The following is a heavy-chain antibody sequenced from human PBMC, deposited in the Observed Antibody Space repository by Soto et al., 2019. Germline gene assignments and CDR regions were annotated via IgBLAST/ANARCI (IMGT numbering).Heavy chain of an antibody. D-gene: IGHD5-18*01. Sequence: ACVKVSCKVSGYTLTGLSLQWVRQAPGKGLEWMGGFDPEDGETIYAQKFKGRVTMTEDTSTDTVYMELSSLTSEDTAIYFCARMESFGSLNWFDPWGQGSLVTVTS. V-gene: IGHV1-24*01. CDR3: ARMESFGSLNWFDP. J-gene: IGHJ5*02. CDR2: FDPEDGET. CDR1: GYTLTGLS.